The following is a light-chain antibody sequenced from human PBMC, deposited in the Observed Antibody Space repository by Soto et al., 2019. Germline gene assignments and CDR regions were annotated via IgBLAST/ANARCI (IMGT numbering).Light chain of an antibody. Sequence: QSALTQPASVSGSPGQSITISCTGTSSDVGGYKYVSWYQQHPGKAPKLMIYEVSNRHSGVSNRFSGSKSGNTAYLTISGXXXXXXXXXYCSSYTSSNTLVVFGGGTKLTV. CDR3: SSYTSSNTLVV. CDR1: SSDVGGYKY. V-gene: IGLV2-14*01. CDR2: EVS. J-gene: IGLJ2*01.